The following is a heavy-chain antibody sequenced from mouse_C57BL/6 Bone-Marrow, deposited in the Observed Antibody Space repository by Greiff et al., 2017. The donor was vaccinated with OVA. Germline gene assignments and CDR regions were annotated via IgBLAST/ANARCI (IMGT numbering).Heavy chain of an antibody. V-gene: IGHV1-56*01. D-gene: IGHD1-1*01. J-gene: IGHJ1*03. CDR3: ARGPYYYGSYWYFDV. Sequence: VQLQQSGPELVRPGASVKISCKAPGYTFTSHWMQWVRQRPGQGLEWIGEIFPGSGSTYYNEKFKGKATLPVDTSSNTAYMQLSSLTSEDSAVYFCARGPYYYGSYWYFDVWGTGTTVTVSS. CDR2: IFPGSGST. CDR1: GYTFTSHW.